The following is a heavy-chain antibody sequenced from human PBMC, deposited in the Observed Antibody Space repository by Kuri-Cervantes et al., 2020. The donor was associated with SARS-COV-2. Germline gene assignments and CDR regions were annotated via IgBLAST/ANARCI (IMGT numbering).Heavy chain of an antibody. V-gene: IGHV1-2*02. CDR2: INPNSGGT. Sequence: ASVKVSCKASGYTFTSYYMHWVRQAPGQGLEWMGWINPNSGGTNYAQKFQGRVTMTRDTSISTAYMELSRLRSDDTAVYYCARDPLMEGWLEPFDYWGQGTLVTVSS. D-gene: IGHD5-12*01. CDR1: GYTFTSYY. CDR3: ARDPLMEGWLEPFDY. J-gene: IGHJ4*02.